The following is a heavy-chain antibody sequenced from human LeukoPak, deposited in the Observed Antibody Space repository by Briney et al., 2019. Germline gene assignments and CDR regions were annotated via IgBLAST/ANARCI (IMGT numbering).Heavy chain of an antibody. CDR2: IYTSGST. Sequence: SQTLSLTCTVSGGSISSGSYYWSWIRQPAGKGLEWIGRIYTSGSTNYNPSLKSRVTISVDTSKNQFSLKLSSVTAADTAVYYCASGPLRFLEWLFVDAFDIWGQGTMVTVSS. J-gene: IGHJ3*02. D-gene: IGHD3-3*01. V-gene: IGHV4-61*02. CDR1: GGSISSGSYY. CDR3: ASGPLRFLEWLFVDAFDI.